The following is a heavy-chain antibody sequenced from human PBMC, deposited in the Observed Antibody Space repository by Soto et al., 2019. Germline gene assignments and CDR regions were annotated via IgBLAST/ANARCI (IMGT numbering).Heavy chain of an antibody. CDR3: ARETPSFDS. CDR2: IRTISSAI. CDR1: GFTFSDYP. D-gene: IGHD2-15*01. Sequence: PGGSLRLFCAASGFTFSDYPMNWVRQAPGKGLEWVSSIRTISSAIYFADSVRGRFTISRDNARNSLYLQMTSLRDEDTAVYYCARETPSFDSWGQGTLVTVSS. J-gene: IGHJ4*02. V-gene: IGHV3-48*02.